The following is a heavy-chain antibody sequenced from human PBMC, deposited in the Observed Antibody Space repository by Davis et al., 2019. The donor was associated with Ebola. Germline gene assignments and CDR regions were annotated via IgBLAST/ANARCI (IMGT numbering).Heavy chain of an antibody. Sequence: AASVKVSCKASGGTFSSYAISWVRQAPGQGLEWMGGIIPIFDTANYAQNFQGRVTITADKSTSTAYMELSSLRSEDTAVYYCARERWFRELFLGYFDYWGQGTLVTVSS. CDR3: ARERWFRELFLGYFDY. D-gene: IGHD3-10*01. CDR2: IIPIFDTA. CDR1: GGTFSSYA. J-gene: IGHJ4*02. V-gene: IGHV1-69*06.